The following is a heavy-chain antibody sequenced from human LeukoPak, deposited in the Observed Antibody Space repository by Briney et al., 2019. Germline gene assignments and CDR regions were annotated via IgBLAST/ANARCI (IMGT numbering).Heavy chain of an antibody. V-gene: IGHV3-30*01. D-gene: IGHD5-18*01. Sequence: GGSLRLSSAASGFTFSSYAMHWVRQAPGKGLEWVAVISYDGSNKYYADSVKGRFTISRDNSKNTLYLQMNSLRAEDTAVYYCAREGYSYGNFDYWGQGTLVTVSS. CDR2: ISYDGSNK. CDR1: GFTFSSYA. J-gene: IGHJ4*02. CDR3: AREGYSYGNFDY.